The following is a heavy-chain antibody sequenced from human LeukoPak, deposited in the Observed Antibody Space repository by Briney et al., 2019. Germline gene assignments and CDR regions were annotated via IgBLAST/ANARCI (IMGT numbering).Heavy chain of an antibody. Sequence: SETLSLTCTVSGGSISSNDYYWGWVRQPPGKGLEWIGSINYSGSTYYNPSLKSRVTISVDTSKNQFSLKLSSVTAADTAVYYCARDGHNYYDSSGLNGMDVWGQGTTVTVSS. D-gene: IGHD3-22*01. CDR3: ARDGHNYYDSSGLNGMDV. CDR1: GGSISSNDYY. J-gene: IGHJ6*02. V-gene: IGHV4-39*07. CDR2: INYSGST.